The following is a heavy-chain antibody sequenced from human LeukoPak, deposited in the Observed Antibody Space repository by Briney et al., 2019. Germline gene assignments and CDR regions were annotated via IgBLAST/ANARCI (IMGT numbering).Heavy chain of an antibody. V-gene: IGHV1-2*02. Sequence: ASVKVSCKASGGTFSSYAISWVRQAPGQGLEWMGGIIPNSGGTNYAQKFQGRVTMTRDTSISTAYMELSRLRSDDTAVYYCARGLDYYDSSGYYLYWGQGTLVTVSS. CDR2: IIPNSGGT. J-gene: IGHJ4*02. D-gene: IGHD3-22*01. CDR1: GGTFSSYA. CDR3: ARGLDYYDSSGYYLY.